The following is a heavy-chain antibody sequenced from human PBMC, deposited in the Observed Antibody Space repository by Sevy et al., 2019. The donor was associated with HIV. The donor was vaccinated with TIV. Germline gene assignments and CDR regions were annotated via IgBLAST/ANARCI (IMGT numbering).Heavy chain of an antibody. CDR2: IRSKGNSYAT. Sequence: GGSPRLSCAASGFTFSGSAMQWVRQASGKGLEWVGRIRSKGNSYATAYAASVKGRFTISRDDSKNTVYLQMNSLKTEDTAVYYCTRGGARDSSSWYDYFDYWGQGTLVTVSS. D-gene: IGHD6-13*01. CDR1: GFTFSGSA. J-gene: IGHJ4*02. CDR3: TRGGARDSSSWYDYFDY. V-gene: IGHV3-73*01.